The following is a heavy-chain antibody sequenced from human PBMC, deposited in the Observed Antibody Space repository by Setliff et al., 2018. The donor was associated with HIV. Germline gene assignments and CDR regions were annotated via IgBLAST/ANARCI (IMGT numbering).Heavy chain of an antibody. V-gene: IGHV4-34*01. CDR1: GGSFSDHY. D-gene: IGHD3-3*01. CDR3: ARGGGFWSGQLDY. J-gene: IGHJ4*02. CDR2: INHSGIS. Sequence: SETLSLTCAVYGGSFSDHYWSWIRQPPGKGLEWIGEINHSGISNFNPSLKSRVSIPIDTPRSQFSLKLCSVTAADTAVYYCARGGGFWSGQLDYWGQGTLVTVSS.